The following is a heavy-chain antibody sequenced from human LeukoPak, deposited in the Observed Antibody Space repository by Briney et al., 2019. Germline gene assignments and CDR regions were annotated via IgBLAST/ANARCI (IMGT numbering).Heavy chain of an antibody. CDR3: ARLPYCTNCICYIRYYMDV. Sequence: PGGSLRLSCAASGFTFSAYGINWVRQAPGKGLEWVSYISSSGSSIYYAASVKGRFTVSRDNAKNSLYLQMNSLRAEDTAVYYCARLPYCTNCICYIRYYMDVWGKGTTVTVSS. V-gene: IGHV3-48*04. J-gene: IGHJ6*03. CDR2: ISSSGSSI. CDR1: GFTFSAYG. D-gene: IGHD2-8*01.